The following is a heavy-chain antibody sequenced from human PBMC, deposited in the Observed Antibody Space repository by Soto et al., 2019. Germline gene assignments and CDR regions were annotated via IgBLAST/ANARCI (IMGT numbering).Heavy chain of an antibody. Sequence: EVQLLESGGGLVQPGGSLRLSCAASGFTFSNYAMGWVRQAPGKGLEWVSTISGSGGSTYYADSVKGRFTISSDNSRNTLYLQMNSLRAEDTAVFYCARSGYDIDYWGQGTLVTVSS. D-gene: IGHD5-12*01. J-gene: IGHJ4*02. V-gene: IGHV3-23*01. CDR3: ARSGYDIDY. CDR1: GFTFSNYA. CDR2: ISGSGGST.